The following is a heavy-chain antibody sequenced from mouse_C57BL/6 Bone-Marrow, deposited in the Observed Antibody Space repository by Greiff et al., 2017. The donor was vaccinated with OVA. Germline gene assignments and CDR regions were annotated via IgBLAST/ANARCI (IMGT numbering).Heavy chain of an antibody. CDR1: GYTFTSYW. CDR3: AMNVYYGSSYGY. CDR2: IDPSDSYT. D-gene: IGHD1-1*01. J-gene: IGHJ2*01. V-gene: IGHV1-50*01. Sequence: QVQLQQPGAELVKPGASVKLSCKASGYTFTSYWMQWVNQRPGQGLEWIGEIDPSDSYTNYNPKFKGKATLTVAPSSSTAYMQLSSLTSEDSAVYDCAMNVYYGSSYGYWGQGTTLTVSS.